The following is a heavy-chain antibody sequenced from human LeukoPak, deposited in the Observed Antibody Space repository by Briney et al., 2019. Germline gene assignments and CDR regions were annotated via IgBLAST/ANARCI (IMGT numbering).Heavy chain of an antibody. CDR2: MYHSGST. Sequence: PSETLSLTCTVSGYSISSGYYWGWIRQPPGKGLEWIGSMYHSGSTYYNPSLKSRVTVSVDTSKNQFSLKLSSATAADTAVYYCASQQQLVLLDWFDPWGQGTLVTVSS. CDR1: GYSISSGYY. CDR3: ASQQQLVLLDWFDP. V-gene: IGHV4-38-2*02. J-gene: IGHJ5*02. D-gene: IGHD6-13*01.